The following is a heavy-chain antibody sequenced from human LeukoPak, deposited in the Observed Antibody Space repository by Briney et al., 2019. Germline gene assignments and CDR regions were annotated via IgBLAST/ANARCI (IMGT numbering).Heavy chain of an antibody. CDR3: ARGVDYPSRPFDY. Sequence: PGGSLRLSCAASGFTVSSKYMSWVRQAPGKGLEWVSVIYSGGSIYHADSVKGRFTISRDNSKNTLYLQMNSLRVEDTAVYYCARGVDYPSRPFDYWGQGTLVTVSS. CDR2: IYSGGSI. CDR1: GFTVSSKY. D-gene: IGHD3/OR15-3a*01. J-gene: IGHJ4*02. V-gene: IGHV3-53*01.